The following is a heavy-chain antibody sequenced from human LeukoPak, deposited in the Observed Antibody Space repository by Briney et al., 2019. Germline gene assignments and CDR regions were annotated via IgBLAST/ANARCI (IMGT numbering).Heavy chain of an antibody. V-gene: IGHV1-69*06. J-gene: IGHJ4*02. CDR2: IIPIFGTA. Sequence: SVKVSCKASGYTFTGYYMHWVRQAPGQGLEWMGGIIPIFGTANYAQKFQGRVTITADKSTSTAYMELSSLRSEDTAVYYCARVLNRRYYFDYWGQGTLVTVSS. CDR1: GYTFTGYY. D-gene: IGHD3-16*02. CDR3: ARVLNRRYYFDY.